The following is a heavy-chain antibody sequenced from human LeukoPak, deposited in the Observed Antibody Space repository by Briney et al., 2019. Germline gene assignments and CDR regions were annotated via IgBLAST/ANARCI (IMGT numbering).Heavy chain of an antibody. Sequence: PGESLKISCKASGYTFTNYWIGWVRQMPGKGLEWMGIIYPGDSDTRYSPSFRGQVIISADKSIRTAYLQWTSLKASDTAMYYCARLKTKHSYDIWGQGTMVTVSS. CDR3: ARLKTKHSYDI. J-gene: IGHJ3*02. CDR1: GYTFTNYW. CDR2: IYPGDSDT. V-gene: IGHV5-51*01.